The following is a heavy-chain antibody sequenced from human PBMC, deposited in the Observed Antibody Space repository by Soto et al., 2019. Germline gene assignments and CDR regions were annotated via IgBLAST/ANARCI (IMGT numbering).Heavy chain of an antibody. CDR1: GFTFSSYA. D-gene: IGHD1-26*01. V-gene: IGHV3-30-3*01. CDR3: ARDVRGSYYYFDY. Sequence: GGSLRLSCAASGFTFSSYAMHWVRQAPGKGLEWVAVISYDGSNKYYADSVKGRFTISRDNSKNTLYLQMNSLRAEDTAVYYWARDVRGSYYYFDYWGQGTLVTVSS. J-gene: IGHJ4*02. CDR2: ISYDGSNK.